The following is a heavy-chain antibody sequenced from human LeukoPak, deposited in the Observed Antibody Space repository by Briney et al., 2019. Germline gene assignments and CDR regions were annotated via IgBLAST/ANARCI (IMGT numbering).Heavy chain of an antibody. CDR3: ARDPRNVGLTP. J-gene: IGHJ5*02. CDR2: NNGDGSTT. CDR1: GFSLSGYW. V-gene: IGHV3-74*01. Sequence: GSLRLSCVASGFSLSGYWMYWVRQAPGKGLMYISRNNGDGSTTNYADVVKGRFTMSRDNVKNTLYLQMNSLRVEDTAVYYCARDPRNVGLTPWGQGTLVTVSS. D-gene: IGHD2-15*01.